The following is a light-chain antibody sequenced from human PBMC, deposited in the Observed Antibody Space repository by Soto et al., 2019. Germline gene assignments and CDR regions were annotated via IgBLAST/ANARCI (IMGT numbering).Light chain of an antibody. Sequence: EIVLTQSPGTLSLSPGGRATLSCRASQSVSNNFLAWYQQKPGQAPRLLIYNAATRATGIPDRFSGSGSGTDFTLTISRLEPADFAVYHCQQYASSLLTFGGVTKVEIK. CDR2: NAA. J-gene: IGKJ4*01. CDR1: QSVSNNF. V-gene: IGKV3-20*01. CDR3: QQYASSLLT.